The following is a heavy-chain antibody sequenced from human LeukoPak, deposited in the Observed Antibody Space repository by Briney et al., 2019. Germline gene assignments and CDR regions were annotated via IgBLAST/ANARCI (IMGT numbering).Heavy chain of an antibody. J-gene: IGHJ4*02. V-gene: IGHV3-21*01. Sequence: PGGSLRLSCAASGFTFSSYSMNWVRQAPGKGLEWVSSISSSSSYIYYADSVKGRFTISRDNAKNSPYLQMNSLRAEDTAVYYCARDGSTMVRGVIRNFDYWGQGTLVTVSS. CDR1: GFTFSSYS. D-gene: IGHD3-10*01. CDR3: ARDGSTMVRGVIRNFDY. CDR2: ISSSSSYI.